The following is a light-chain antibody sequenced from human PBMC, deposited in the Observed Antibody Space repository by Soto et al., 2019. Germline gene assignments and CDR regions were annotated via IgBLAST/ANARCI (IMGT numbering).Light chain of an antibody. CDR2: GAS. CDR3: QQDGG. CDR1: QSVSSSY. V-gene: IGKV3-20*01. J-gene: IGKJ1*01. Sequence: EIVLTQSPGTLSLSPGERATLSCRASQSVSSSYLAWYQQKPGQAPRLLIYGASSRATGIPDRFSGSGSGTDFTLTISRLEPEDFAVYYCQQDGGFGQGTKVDIK.